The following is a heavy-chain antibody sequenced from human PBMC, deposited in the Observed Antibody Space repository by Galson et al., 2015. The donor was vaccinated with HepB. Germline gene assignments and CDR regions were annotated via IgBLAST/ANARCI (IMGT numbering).Heavy chain of an antibody. D-gene: IGHD3-16*01. J-gene: IGHJ4*02. CDR1: GFTFSSYW. Sequence: SLRHSCAASGFTFSSYWMTWVRQAPGKGLEWVANIRQDASEKYFADSVKGRLTISRDNAKNSLDLQMDSLRAEDTAVYYCARARNDNVWGRGYFDFWGQGTLVTVSS. CDR2: IRQDASEK. CDR3: ARARNDNVWGRGYFDF. V-gene: IGHV3-7*03.